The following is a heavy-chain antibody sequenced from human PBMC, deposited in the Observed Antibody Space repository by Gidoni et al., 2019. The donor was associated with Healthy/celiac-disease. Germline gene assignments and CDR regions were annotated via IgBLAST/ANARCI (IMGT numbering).Heavy chain of an antibody. V-gene: IGHV3-23*01. CDR1: GVTFSSYA. CDR2: ISGSGCST. Sequence: EVQLLEAGGGLVQPGGSLRLSCAASGVTFSSYAMSWVRQAPGKGLGWVSAISGSGCSTYYADSVKGRFTISRDNSKNTLYLQMNSLRAEDTAVYYCAKGLGGGMVTIFGVVHPGFDYWGQGTLVTVSS. CDR3: AKGLGGGMVTIFGVVHPGFDY. D-gene: IGHD3-3*01. J-gene: IGHJ4*02.